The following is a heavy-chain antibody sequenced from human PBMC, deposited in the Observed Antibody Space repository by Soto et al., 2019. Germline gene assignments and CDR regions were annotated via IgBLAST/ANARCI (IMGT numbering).Heavy chain of an antibody. CDR2: ISWNSGSI. J-gene: IGHJ6*02. D-gene: IGHD1-7*01. CDR1: GFTFDDYA. CDR3: AKDMGVDWNYNYYYGMDV. Sequence: EVQLVESGGGLVQPGRSLRLSCAASGFTFDDYAMHWVRQAPGKGLERVSGISWNSGSIGYADSVKGRFTISRDNAKNSLDLQMNSLRAEDTALYYCAKDMGVDWNYNYYYGMDVWGQGTTVTVSS. V-gene: IGHV3-9*01.